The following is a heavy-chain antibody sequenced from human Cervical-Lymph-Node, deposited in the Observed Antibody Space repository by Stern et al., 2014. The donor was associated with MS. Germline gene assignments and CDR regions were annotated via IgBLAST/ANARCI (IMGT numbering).Heavy chain of an antibody. J-gene: IGHJ4*02. CDR3: ARQRYFDY. V-gene: IGHV5-51*01. CDR1: GYTFTSYW. CDR2: IFPGGSDI. Sequence: EVQLVESGPEVKRPGESLKISCQASGYTFTSYWIGWVRQMPGKDLERIAIIFPGGSDIRYSPSFQGQVTISADKSSSTAYLQWNNLKASDTAIYYCARQRYFDYWGQGTLVTVSS.